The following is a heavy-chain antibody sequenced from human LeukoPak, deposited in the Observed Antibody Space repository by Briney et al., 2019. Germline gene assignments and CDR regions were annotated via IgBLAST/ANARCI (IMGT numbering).Heavy chain of an antibody. CDR1: GGSISSGSYY. D-gene: IGHD3-3*01. CDR2: IYTSGST. V-gene: IGHV4-61*02. CDR3: ARERFLEWLLSGYMDV. Sequence: PSETLSLTCTVSGGSISSGSYYWSWIRQPAGKGLEWIGRIYTSGSTNYNPSLKSRVTISVDTSKNQFSLKLSSVTAADTAVYYCARERFLEWLLSGYMDVWGKGTTVTVSS. J-gene: IGHJ6*03.